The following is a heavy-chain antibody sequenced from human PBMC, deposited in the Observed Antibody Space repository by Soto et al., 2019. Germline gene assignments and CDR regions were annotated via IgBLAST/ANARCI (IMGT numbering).Heavy chain of an antibody. Sequence: SEALSLTCSVSGGSISGSYWSWIRQSPGKGLEWLGYVYYTGSTNYSPSLRSRVSISVDTSKNEFSLRLSSVTAADTAVYFCARSVADRGAHIDYWGQGTPVTICS. D-gene: IGHD2-15*01. CDR3: ARSVADRGAHIDY. CDR1: GGSISGSY. J-gene: IGHJ4*02. V-gene: IGHV4-59*01. CDR2: VYYTGST.